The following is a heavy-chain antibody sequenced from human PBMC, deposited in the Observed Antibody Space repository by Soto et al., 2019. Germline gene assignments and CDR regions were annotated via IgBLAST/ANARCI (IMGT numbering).Heavy chain of an antibody. CDR3: ACRGYSYGYVRDY. V-gene: IGHV4-39*01. J-gene: IGHJ4*02. Sequence: SETLSLTCTVSGGSISSSSYYWGWIRQPPGKGLEWIGSIYYSGSTYYNPSLKSRVTISVDTSKNQFSLKLSSVTAADTAVYYCACRGYSYGYVRDYWGQGTLVTVSS. CDR2: IYYSGST. D-gene: IGHD5-18*01. CDR1: GGSISSSSYY.